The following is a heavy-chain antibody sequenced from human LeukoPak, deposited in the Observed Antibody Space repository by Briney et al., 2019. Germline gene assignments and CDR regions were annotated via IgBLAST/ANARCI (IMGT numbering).Heavy chain of an antibody. J-gene: IGHJ4*02. CDR3: ARTVTTYYFDY. V-gene: IGHV4-39*07. D-gene: IGHD4-11*01. Sequence: PSETLSLTCSVSGGSISRSSYYWGWIRQPPGKGLEWLGNIHYTGSTFSNPSLKSRVTISVDTSKNQLSLNLRSVTAADTAVYYCARTVTTYYFDYWGQGTLVTVSS. CDR1: GGSISRSSYY. CDR2: IHYTGST.